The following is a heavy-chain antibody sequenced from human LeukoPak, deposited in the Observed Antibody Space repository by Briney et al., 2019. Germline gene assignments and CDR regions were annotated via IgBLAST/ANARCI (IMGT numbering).Heavy chain of an antibody. J-gene: IGHJ4*02. Sequence: GGSLRLSCADSEFTLSSYWVHWVRQPPGKGLVWVSRINPDGGITNYADSVRGRFTISRDNAKNTLYLQMNSLRAEDTAVYYCAKDFTGYSDIWGQGTLVTVSS. CDR2: INPDGGIT. CDR1: EFTLSSYW. D-gene: IGHD5-12*01. V-gene: IGHV3-74*01. CDR3: AKDFTGYSDI.